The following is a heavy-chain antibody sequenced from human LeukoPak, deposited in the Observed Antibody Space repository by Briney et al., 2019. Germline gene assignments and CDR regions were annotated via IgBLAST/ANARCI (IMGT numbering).Heavy chain of an antibody. D-gene: IGHD3-16*01. CDR1: GYTFTGHY. Sequence: ASVKVSCKASGYTFTGHYMHWVRQAPGQGLEWMGWINPNSGGTNYAQKFQGRVTMTRDTSISTAYMELSRLRSDDTAVYYCARDQGMITFGGVNDYWGQGTLVTVSS. V-gene: IGHV1-2*02. J-gene: IGHJ4*02. CDR2: INPNSGGT. CDR3: ARDQGMITFGGVNDY.